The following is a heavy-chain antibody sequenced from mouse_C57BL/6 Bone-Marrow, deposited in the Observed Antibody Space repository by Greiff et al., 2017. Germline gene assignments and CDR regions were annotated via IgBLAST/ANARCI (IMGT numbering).Heavy chain of an antibody. CDR1: GYTFTSYW. CDR2: IDPSDSYT. V-gene: IGHV1-59*01. CDR3: ARTYYDYEGFAY. J-gene: IGHJ3*01. Sequence: QVQLQQPGAELVRPGTSVKLSCKASGYTFTSYWMHWVKQRPGQGLEWIGVIDPSDSYTNYNQKFKGKATLTVDTSSSTAYMQLSSLTSEYSAVYYCARTYYDYEGFAYWGQGTLVTVSA. D-gene: IGHD2-4*01.